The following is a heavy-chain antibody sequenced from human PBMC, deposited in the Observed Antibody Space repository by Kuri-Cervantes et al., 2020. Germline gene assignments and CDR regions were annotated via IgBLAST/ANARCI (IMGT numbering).Heavy chain of an antibody. CDR2: ISAYNGDA. J-gene: IGHJ4*02. CDR1: GYTFTTYG. V-gene: IGHV1-18*01. D-gene: IGHD6-13*01. CDR3: ARHTSAAAWYIDY. Sequence: ASVKVSCKASGYTFTTYGINWVRQAPGQGLEWMGWISAYNGDANYAQKFQGRVTMTTDTSSSTAYMELRSLRSDDTAVYYCARHTSAAAWYIDYWGQGTLVTVSS.